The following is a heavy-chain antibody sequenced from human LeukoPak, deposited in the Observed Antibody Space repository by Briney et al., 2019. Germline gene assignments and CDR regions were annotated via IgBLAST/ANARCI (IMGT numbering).Heavy chain of an antibody. Sequence: GASVKVSCKVSGYTLTELSIHWVRQAPGKGLEWMGGFDPEDGETIYAQRFQGRVTMTEDTSTDTAYMELSSPRSEDAAVYYCATVSYYYDSSGYQGYFQHWGQGTLVTVSS. CDR3: ATVSYYYDSSGYQGYFQH. CDR1: GYTLTELS. D-gene: IGHD3-22*01. V-gene: IGHV1-24*01. J-gene: IGHJ1*01. CDR2: FDPEDGET.